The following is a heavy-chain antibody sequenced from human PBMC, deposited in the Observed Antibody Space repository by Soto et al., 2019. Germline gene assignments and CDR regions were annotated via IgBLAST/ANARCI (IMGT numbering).Heavy chain of an antibody. Sequence: EVQLLESGGGLVQPGGSLRLSCAASGFTFSSYWMSWVRQAPGKGLEWVANIKQDGSEKYYVDSVKGRFTISRDNAKNSLYLQMNSLRAEDTAVYYCARDHVLATIYYFDYWVQGTLVTVSS. J-gene: IGHJ4*02. CDR1: GFTFSSYW. D-gene: IGHD5-12*01. CDR2: IKQDGSEK. CDR3: ARDHVLATIYYFDY. V-gene: IGHV3-7*01.